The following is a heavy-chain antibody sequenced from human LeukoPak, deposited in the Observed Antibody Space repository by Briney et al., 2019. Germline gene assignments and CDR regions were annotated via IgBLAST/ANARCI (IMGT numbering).Heavy chain of an antibody. CDR1: GFTFSSYA. Sequence: GGSLRLSCAASGFTFSSYAMSWVRQAPGKGLEWVAGTSGTGGSTHYADSVKGRFTISRDNSKNTVYLQMRNLRVEHTAVYYCAKVVAGNIDYYFDYWGQGILVAVSS. J-gene: IGHJ4*02. CDR3: AKVVAGNIDYYFDY. D-gene: IGHD2/OR15-2a*01. CDR2: TSGTGGST. V-gene: IGHV3-23*01.